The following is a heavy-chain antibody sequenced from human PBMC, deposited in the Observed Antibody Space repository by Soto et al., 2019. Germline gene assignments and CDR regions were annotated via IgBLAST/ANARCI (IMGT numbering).Heavy chain of an antibody. V-gene: IGHV3-11*06. CDR2: IRSSSSYT. CDR3: ARDGSRYCSSASCLSGYYYYGMDV. J-gene: IGHJ6*02. D-gene: IGHD2-2*01. Sequence: GSLRLSCAASGFTFIDYYMSLIGQSPLKGLEWVSYIRSSSSYTNYADSVKGRFTISRDNAKNSLYLQMNSLRAEDTAVYYCARDGSRYCSSASCLSGYYYYGMDVWGQGTTVTVSS. CDR1: GFTFIDYY.